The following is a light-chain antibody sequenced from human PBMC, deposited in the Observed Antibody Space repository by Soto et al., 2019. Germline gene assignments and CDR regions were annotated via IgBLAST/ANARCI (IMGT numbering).Light chain of an antibody. CDR3: QQYGSSPET. CDR2: GAS. V-gene: IGKV3-20*01. J-gene: IGKJ1*01. CDR1: QSVSRSY. Sequence: ENVLTQSPGTLSLSPGERATLSCRASQSVSRSYLAWYQQKPGQAPRLLIYGASSRTTGIPDRFSGSGSGIDFTLTISRLEPEDFAVYYCQQYGSSPETFGQGTKVEIK.